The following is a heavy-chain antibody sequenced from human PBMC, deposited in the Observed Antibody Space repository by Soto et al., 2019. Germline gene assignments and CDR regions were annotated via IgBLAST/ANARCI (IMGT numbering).Heavy chain of an antibody. Sequence: PGGSLRLSCAASGFTFSSYSMNWVRQAPGKGLEWVSYISSSSSTIYYADSVKGRFTISRDNAKNLLYLQMNSLRAEDTAVYYCARDLYSVVVPPPSLIDFWGPGLLLTVSS. CDR1: GFTFSSYS. J-gene: IGHJ4*02. CDR2: ISSSSSTI. V-gene: IGHV3-48*01. CDR3: ARDLYSVVVPPPSLIDF. D-gene: IGHD2-2*01.